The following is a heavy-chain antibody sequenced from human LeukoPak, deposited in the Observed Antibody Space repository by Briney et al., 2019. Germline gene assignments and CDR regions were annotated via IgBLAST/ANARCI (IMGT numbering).Heavy chain of an antibody. J-gene: IGHJ4*02. CDR1: GGSISSYY. CDR3: AGHHPRNTVDF. D-gene: IGHD2-8*02. Sequence: SETLSLTCTVSGGSISSYYWSWIRQPPGKGLEWIAYISDIGSINYSPSLKSRVTISLDTSKNQFSLRLSSVTAADTAVYYCAGHHPRNTVDFWGQGTLVTVSS. CDR2: ISDIGSI. V-gene: IGHV4-59*08.